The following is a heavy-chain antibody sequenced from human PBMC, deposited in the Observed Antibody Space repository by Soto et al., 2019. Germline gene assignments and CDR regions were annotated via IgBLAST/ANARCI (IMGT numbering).Heavy chain of an antibody. J-gene: IGHJ3*02. CDR3: AKVGNGGYYGSGSYPWDRDI. CDR2: ISGIGGST. Sequence: GGSLRLSCAASGFTFSSYAMSWVRHAPGKGQEWVSAISGIGGSTYYADSVKCRFTISRDNSKNTLYLQMNILRADDTDVYYCAKVGNGGYYGSGSYPWDRDIWDQGTMVTF. CDR1: GFTFSSYA. D-gene: IGHD3-10*01. V-gene: IGHV3-23*01.